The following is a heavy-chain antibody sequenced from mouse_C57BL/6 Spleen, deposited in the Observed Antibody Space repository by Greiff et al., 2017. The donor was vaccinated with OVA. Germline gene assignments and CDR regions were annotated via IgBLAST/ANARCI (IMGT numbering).Heavy chain of an antibody. D-gene: IGHD1-1*01. CDR3: ARYYYGSDYFDY. V-gene: IGHV5-4*01. CDR1: GFTFSSYA. Sequence: EVHLVESGGGLVKPGGSLKLSCAASGFTFSSYAMSWVRQTPEKRLEWVATISDGGSYTYYPDNVKGRFTISRDNAKNNLYLQMSHLKSEDTAMYYCARYYYGSDYFDYWGQGTTLTVSS. CDR2: ISDGGSYT. J-gene: IGHJ2*01.